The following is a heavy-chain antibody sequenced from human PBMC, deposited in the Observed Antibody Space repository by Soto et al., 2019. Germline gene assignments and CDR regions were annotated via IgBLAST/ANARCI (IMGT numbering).Heavy chain of an antibody. D-gene: IGHD6-19*01. CDR3: VKGRSIAVAGSYYYYGMDV. Sequence: GGSLRFSCAASGFTFSSYAMHWVRQAPGKGLEWVAVISYDGSNKYYADSVKGRFTISRDNSKNALYLQMSSLRAEDTAVYYCVKGRSIAVAGSYYYYGMDVWGQGTTVTVSS. J-gene: IGHJ6*02. V-gene: IGHV3-30*14. CDR1: GFTFSSYA. CDR2: ISYDGSNK.